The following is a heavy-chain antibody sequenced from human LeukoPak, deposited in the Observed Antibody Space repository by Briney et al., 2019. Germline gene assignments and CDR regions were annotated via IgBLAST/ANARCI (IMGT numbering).Heavy chain of an antibody. J-gene: IGHJ1*01. Sequence: PSETLSLTCAVYGGSFSGYYWSWIRQPPGKGLEWIGEINHSGSTNYNPSLKSRVTISVDTSKNQFSLKLSSVTAADTAVYYCARGIAGYSSSWYEGSYFQHWGQGTLVTVSS. CDR1: GGSFSGYY. V-gene: IGHV4-34*01. CDR2: INHSGST. CDR3: ARGIAGYSSSWYEGSYFQH. D-gene: IGHD6-13*01.